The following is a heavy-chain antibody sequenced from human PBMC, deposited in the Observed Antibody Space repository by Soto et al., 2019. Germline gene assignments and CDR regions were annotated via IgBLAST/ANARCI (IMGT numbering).Heavy chain of an antibody. Sequence: QVQLVQSGAEVKKPGASVKVSWKASGYTFTSYVINWVRQATGQGVEWMGWMNANSGNTGYAQRLQGRVTMTRNTSISTAYMELSSLRSEDTAVYYCARAYSSYYTWFDPWGQGTLVTVSP. CDR3: ARAYSSYYTWFDP. V-gene: IGHV1-8*01. CDR2: MNANSGNT. D-gene: IGHD4-4*01. CDR1: GYTFTSYV. J-gene: IGHJ5*02.